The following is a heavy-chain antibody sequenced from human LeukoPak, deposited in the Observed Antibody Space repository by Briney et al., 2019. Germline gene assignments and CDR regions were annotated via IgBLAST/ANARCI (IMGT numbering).Heavy chain of an antibody. Sequence: GESLKISCKVSGYRFSNYWIGWVRQMPGKGLEWMGIIYPDDSDTKYSPSVQGQVTISADKSISTAYLQWSSLKASDTAMYYCARSGRLGYCSGGSCFRWDYWGQGTLVTVSS. CDR1: GYRFSNYW. J-gene: IGHJ4*02. CDR3: ARSGRLGYCSGGSCFRWDY. CDR2: IYPDDSDT. V-gene: IGHV5-51*01. D-gene: IGHD2-15*01.